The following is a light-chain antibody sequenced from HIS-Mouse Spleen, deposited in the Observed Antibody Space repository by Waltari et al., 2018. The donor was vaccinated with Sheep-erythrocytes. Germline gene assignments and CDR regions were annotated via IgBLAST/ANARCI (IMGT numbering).Light chain of an antibody. CDR2: EGS. V-gene: IGLV2-23*01. Sequence: QSALTQPASVSGSPGPSIPISCPGTSSDVWSYKLVSWYQQHPGKAPKLMIYEGSKRPSGVSNRFSGSKSGNTASLTISGLQAEDEADYYCCSYAGSSTWVFGGGTKLTVL. CDR1: SSDVWSYKL. J-gene: IGLJ3*02. CDR3: CSYAGSSTWV.